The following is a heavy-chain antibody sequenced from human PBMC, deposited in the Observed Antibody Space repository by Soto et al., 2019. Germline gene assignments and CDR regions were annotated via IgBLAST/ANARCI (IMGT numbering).Heavy chain of an antibody. D-gene: IGHD1-26*01. J-gene: IGHJ5*02. Sequence: GGSLRLSCAASGFTFSSYSMNWVRQAPGKGLEWVSSISSSSSYIYYADSVKGRFTISRDNAKNSLYLQMNSLRAEDTAVYYCARDSVAGAASLNWFDPWGQGTLVTVSS. V-gene: IGHV3-21*01. CDR3: ARDSVAGAASLNWFDP. CDR2: ISSSSSYI. CDR1: GFTFSSYS.